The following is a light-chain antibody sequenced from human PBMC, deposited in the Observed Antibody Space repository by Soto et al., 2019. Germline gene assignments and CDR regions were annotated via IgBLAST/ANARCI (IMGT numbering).Light chain of an antibody. V-gene: IGKV1-12*01. CDR1: QDVGKW. CDR3: QQANSFPIT. J-gene: IGKJ5*01. CDR2: GAS. Sequence: DIQMTQSPPSVSASAGDRVTITCRASQDVGKWLAWYQQKPGKAPTLLIHGASSLQSGVPPRYSGSGYGTDLTLTISSLQPEDFATYYCQQANSFPITFSQGTRLEIK.